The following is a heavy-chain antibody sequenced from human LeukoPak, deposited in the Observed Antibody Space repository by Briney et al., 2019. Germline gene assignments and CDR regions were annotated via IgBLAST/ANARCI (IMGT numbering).Heavy chain of an antibody. CDR1: GGTFSSYA. CDR3: ARDVGATTLFAFDI. J-gene: IGHJ3*02. D-gene: IGHD1-26*01. Sequence: ASVKVSCKASGGTFSSYAISWVRQAPGQGLEWMGGIIPIFGTANYAQKFQGRVTITTDESTSTAYMELSSLRSEDTAVYYCARDVGATTLFAFDIWGQGTMVTVSS. V-gene: IGHV1-69*05. CDR2: IIPIFGTA.